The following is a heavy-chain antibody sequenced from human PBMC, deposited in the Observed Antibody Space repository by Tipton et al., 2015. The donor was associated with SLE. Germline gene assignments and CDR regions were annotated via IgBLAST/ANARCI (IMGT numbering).Heavy chain of an antibody. Sequence: SLRLSCAASGFTFSSYAMSWVRQAPGKGLEWVSAISGSGGSTYYADSVKGRFTISRDNSKNTLYLQMNSLRAEDTAVYYCAKDGSGYSSGRWYFDYWGQGTLVTVSS. CDR2: ISGSGGST. V-gene: IGHV3-23*01. CDR1: GFTFSSYA. D-gene: IGHD6-19*01. CDR3: AKDGSGYSSGRWYFDY. J-gene: IGHJ4*02.